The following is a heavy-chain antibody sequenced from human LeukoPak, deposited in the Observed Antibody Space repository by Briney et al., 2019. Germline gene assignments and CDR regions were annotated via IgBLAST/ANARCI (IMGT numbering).Heavy chain of an antibody. CDR2: ISYDGSNK. CDR3: ARDWTDFWSGYYYYGMDV. Sequence: GGSLRLSCAASGFTFSSYAMHWVRQAPGKGLEWVAVISYDGSNKCYADSVKGQFTISRDNSKNTLYLQMNSLRAEDTAVYYCARDWTDFWSGYYYYGMDVWGQGTTVTVSS. CDR1: GFTFSSYA. D-gene: IGHD3-3*01. J-gene: IGHJ6*02. V-gene: IGHV3-30*04.